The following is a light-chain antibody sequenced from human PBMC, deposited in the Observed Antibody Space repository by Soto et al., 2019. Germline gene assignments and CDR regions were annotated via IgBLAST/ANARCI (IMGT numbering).Light chain of an antibody. CDR2: AAS. Sequence: EIVLTQSPGTLSLSPGERATLSCRASQSISNYLAWYQQRPGQSPRLLIYAASSRATGVPDRFSGGGSATDFTLTVSRLEPEDFAVYYCKQYGGSPRTFGQGTQLAIK. CDR3: KQYGGSPRT. V-gene: IGKV3-20*01. CDR1: QSISNY. J-gene: IGKJ2*01.